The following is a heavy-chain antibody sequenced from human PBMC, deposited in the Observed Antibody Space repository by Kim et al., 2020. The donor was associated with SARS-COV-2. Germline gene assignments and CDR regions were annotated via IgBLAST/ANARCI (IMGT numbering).Heavy chain of an antibody. Sequence: GGSLRLSCAASDFTFRSYWMSWVRQAPGKGLEWVANVKEDGSVKQYVGSVKGRFTISRDNAKNLLYLQMNSLRADDMAVYYCARDGVLSFTSILDYWGRGTMVTVSS. CDR3: ARDGVLSFTSILDY. CDR1: DFTFRSYW. V-gene: IGHV3-7*03. CDR2: VKEDGSVK. D-gene: IGHD3-3*01. J-gene: IGHJ4*02.